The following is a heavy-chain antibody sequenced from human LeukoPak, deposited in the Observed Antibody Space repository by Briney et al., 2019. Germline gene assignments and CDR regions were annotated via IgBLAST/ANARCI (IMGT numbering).Heavy chain of an antibody. CDR3: ARCRGGSCSYYFDY. V-gene: IGHV3-48*03. Sequence: GGSLRLSCAASGFTFSSYEMNWVRQAPGKGLEWVSYISSSGSTIYYADSVKGRFTISGDNAKNSLYLQMNSLRAEDTAVYYCARCRGGSCSYYFDYWGQGTLVTVSS. J-gene: IGHJ4*02. D-gene: IGHD2-15*01. CDR2: ISSSGSTI. CDR1: GFTFSSYE.